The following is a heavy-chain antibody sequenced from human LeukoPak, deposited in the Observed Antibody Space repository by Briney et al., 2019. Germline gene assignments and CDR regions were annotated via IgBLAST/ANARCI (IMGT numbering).Heavy chain of an antibody. CDR1: GFTFSSYW. J-gene: IGHJ4*02. Sequence: PGGSLRLSCAASGFTFSSYWMSWVRQAPGKGLEWVANIKQDGSEKYYVDSVKGRFTISRDNAKNSLYLQMNSLRAEDTAVYYCAREREPMLWSGYYNPSGYWGQGTLVTVSS. D-gene: IGHD3-3*01. CDR3: AREREPMLWSGYYNPSGY. CDR2: IKQDGSEK. V-gene: IGHV3-7*01.